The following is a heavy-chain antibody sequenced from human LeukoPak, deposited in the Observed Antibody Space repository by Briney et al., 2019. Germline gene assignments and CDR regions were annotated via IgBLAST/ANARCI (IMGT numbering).Heavy chain of an antibody. Sequence: GSLRLSCAASGFTFSNYSMNWVRQAPGKGLEWVSGSDWKGDDTGYADSVKGRFAISRDNAKNTLYLQMNSLRAEDTALYYCARDYYDSTGYWDYWGQGTLVTVSS. CDR3: ARDYYDSTGYWDY. V-gene: IGHV3-20*04. CDR2: SDWKGDDT. J-gene: IGHJ4*02. CDR1: GFTFSNYS. D-gene: IGHD3-22*01.